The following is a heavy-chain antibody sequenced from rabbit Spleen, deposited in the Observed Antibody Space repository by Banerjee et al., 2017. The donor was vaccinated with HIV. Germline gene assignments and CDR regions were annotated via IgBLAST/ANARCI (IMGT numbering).Heavy chain of an antibody. D-gene: IGHD1-1*01. V-gene: IGHV1S45*01. CDR1: GVSLNDKDV. Sequence: EQLEESGGGLVKPEGSLTLTCKASGVSLNDKDVMCWVRQAPGKGLEWIACINTATGKAVYASWAKGRFTISKTSSTTVTLQMTSLTAADTATYFCVREVYHILGLWGPGTLVTVS. CDR3: VREVYHILGL. J-gene: IGHJ4*01. CDR2: INTATGKA.